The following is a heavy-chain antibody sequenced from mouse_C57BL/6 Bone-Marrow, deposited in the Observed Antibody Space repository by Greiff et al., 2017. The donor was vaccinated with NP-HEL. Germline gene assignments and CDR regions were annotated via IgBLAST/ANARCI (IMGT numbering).Heavy chain of an antibody. CDR3: ARLYYYYGSSYYYAMDY. V-gene: IGHV1-55*01. CDR1: GYTFTSYW. CDR2: IYPGSGST. Sequence: QVQLKESGAELVKPGASVKMSCKASGYTFTSYWITWVKQRPGQGLEWIGDIYPGSGSTNYNEKFKSKATLTVDTSSSTAYMQLSSLTSEDSAVYYCARLYYYYGSSYYYAMDYWGQGTSVTVSS. J-gene: IGHJ4*01. D-gene: IGHD1-1*01.